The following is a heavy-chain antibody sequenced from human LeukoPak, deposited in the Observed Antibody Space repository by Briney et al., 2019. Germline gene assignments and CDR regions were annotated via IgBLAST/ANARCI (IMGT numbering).Heavy chain of an antibody. D-gene: IGHD4-23*01. V-gene: IGHV3-53*01. J-gene: IGHJ4*02. CDR1: GFTVSYNY. Sequence: GGSLRLSCAASGFTVSYNYMSWVRQAPGKRLEWVSDTYSRGTALYADSVGGRLTISRDNSKNTLYLQMSSLRAEDTALYYCAKDYDGVNPFDFWGQGTLVIVCS. CDR3: AKDYDGVNPFDF. CDR2: TYSRGTA.